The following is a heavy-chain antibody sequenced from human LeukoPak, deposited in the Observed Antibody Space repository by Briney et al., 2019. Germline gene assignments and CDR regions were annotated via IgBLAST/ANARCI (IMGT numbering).Heavy chain of an antibody. J-gene: IGHJ4*02. CDR3: AGDRGTWNDDGFDY. CDR1: GGSISSYY. D-gene: IGHD1-1*01. CDR2: IYYSGTT. Sequence: SETLSLTCTVSGGSISSYYWSWIRQPPGKGLELIGYIYYSGTTNYNPSLKSRVTISVDTSKNQFSLKLSSVTAADTAVYYCAGDRGTWNDDGFDYWGQGTLVTVSS. V-gene: IGHV4-59*12.